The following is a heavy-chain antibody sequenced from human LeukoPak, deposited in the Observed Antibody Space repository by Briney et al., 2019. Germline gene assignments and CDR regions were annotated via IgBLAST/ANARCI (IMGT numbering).Heavy chain of an antibody. CDR2: FDPEDGDT. CDR3: ATYPITYYYGSGSSFYFDY. Sequence: ASGKVCCYVSGYTLTDLSINMMRQAPGKGLEWMGGFDPEDGDTIYSQKFQGRVTMTEDTSTDTAYMELSSLRSEDTAVYYCATYPITYYYGSGSSFYFDYWGQGTLVTVSS. CDR1: GYTLTDLS. J-gene: IGHJ4*02. D-gene: IGHD3-10*01. V-gene: IGHV1-24*01.